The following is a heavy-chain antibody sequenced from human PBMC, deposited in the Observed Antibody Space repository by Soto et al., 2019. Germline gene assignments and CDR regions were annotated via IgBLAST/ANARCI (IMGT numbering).Heavy chain of an antibody. V-gene: IGHV3-23*01. J-gene: IGHJ4*02. CDR2: IGTSAGST. D-gene: IGHD2-2*03. CDR3: VKDPSGGYCSSTTCFY. Sequence: QTGGSLRLSCAASGFTFSSYAMSWVRQAPGKGLEWVSAIGTSAGSTFYADSVRGRFTISRDNSIKTVYLQMNSLRAEDTAVYYCVKDPSGGYCSSTTCFYWGQGTLVTVS. CDR1: GFTFSSYA.